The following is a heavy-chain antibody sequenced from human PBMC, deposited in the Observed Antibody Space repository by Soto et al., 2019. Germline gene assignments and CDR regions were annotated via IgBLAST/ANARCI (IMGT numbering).Heavy chain of an antibody. CDR2: IIPIFGTA. V-gene: IGHV1-69*01. CDR1: GGTFSSYA. J-gene: IGHJ6*02. CDR3: ARDNHYYGSGSYPGYYYGMDV. D-gene: IGHD3-10*01. Sequence: QVQLVQSGAEVKKPGSSVKVSCKASGGTFSSYAISWVRQAPGQGLEWMGGIIPIFGTANYAQKFQGRVTITADESTSTDYMELSSLRSEDTAVYYCARDNHYYGSGSYPGYYYGMDVWGQGTTVTVSS.